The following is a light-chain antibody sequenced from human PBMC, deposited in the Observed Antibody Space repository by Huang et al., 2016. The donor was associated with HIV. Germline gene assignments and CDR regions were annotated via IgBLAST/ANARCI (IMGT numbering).Light chain of an antibody. Sequence: DIVLTQTPLSPPVTLGQPASISCRSRESLVHRDGNTYLSWLQQRPGQPPRLLIEKIANRFSGVPDRFSGSGAGTDFTLRISRVEAEDVGVYYCTQATHFPFTFGGGTKVEIK. CDR2: KIA. J-gene: IGKJ4*01. V-gene: IGKV2-24*01. CDR3: TQATHFPFT. CDR1: ESLVHRDGNTY.